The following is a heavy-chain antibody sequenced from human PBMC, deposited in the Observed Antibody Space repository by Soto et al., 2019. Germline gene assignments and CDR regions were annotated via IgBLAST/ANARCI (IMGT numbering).Heavy chain of an antibody. Sequence: QVQLVQSGAEVRKPGASVKVSCKASGYTFTTYGISWVRQAPGQGLEWMGWISGYNGHTKYAQKFQGRVTMTTDTSTSTVYMDLRSLRSDDTDVYYWAREGEMPYYYYGLDVWGQGTTVTVSS. CDR2: ISGYNGHT. V-gene: IGHV1-18*01. J-gene: IGHJ6*02. D-gene: IGHD3-16*01. CDR1: GYTFTTYG. CDR3: AREGEMPYYYYGLDV.